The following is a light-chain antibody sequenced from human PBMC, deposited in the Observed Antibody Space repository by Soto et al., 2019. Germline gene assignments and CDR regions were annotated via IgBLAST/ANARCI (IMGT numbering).Light chain of an antibody. CDR2: DAS. J-gene: IGKJ5*01. V-gene: IGKV3-20*01. CDR3: HQYGSSPT. CDR1: QSVSSY. Sequence: EIVLTQSPATLSLSPGERATLSCRASQSVSSYLAWYQQKPGQAPRLLIYDASNRATGIPARFSGSGSGTDFTLTISRLEPEDFGVYYCHQYGSSPTFGQGTRLEIK.